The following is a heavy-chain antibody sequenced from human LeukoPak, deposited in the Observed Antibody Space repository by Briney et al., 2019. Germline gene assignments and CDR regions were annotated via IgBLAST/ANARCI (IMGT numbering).Heavy chain of an antibody. CDR2: IRYDGSNK. J-gene: IGHJ4*02. Sequence: PGGSLRLSCAASGFTFSRYGMHWVRQAPGKGLEWVAFIRYDGSNKYYADSVKGRFTISRDNSKNTLYLQMNSLRAEDTAVYYCARGFGYYGSMSYAYFHYWGQGTLVTVSS. V-gene: IGHV3-30*02. D-gene: IGHD3-10*01. CDR3: ARGFGYYGSMSYAYFHY. CDR1: GFTFSRYG.